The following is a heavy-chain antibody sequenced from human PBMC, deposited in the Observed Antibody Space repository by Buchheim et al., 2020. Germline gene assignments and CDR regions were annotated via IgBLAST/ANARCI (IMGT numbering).Heavy chain of an antibody. CDR3: ARDLAYYDSFYYSGLDV. J-gene: IGHJ6*02. Sequence: EVQLVESGGGLVQPGGSLRLSCAASGLTFSSSWMHWVRQAPGKGLVWVARINSDARITSYADSVKGRCTISRDNAKSTLYLEMNSLRAEDTAVYYCARDLAYYDSFYYSGLDVWGQGTT. CDR2: INSDARIT. V-gene: IGHV3-74*01. CDR1: GLTFSSSW. D-gene: IGHD3-22*01.